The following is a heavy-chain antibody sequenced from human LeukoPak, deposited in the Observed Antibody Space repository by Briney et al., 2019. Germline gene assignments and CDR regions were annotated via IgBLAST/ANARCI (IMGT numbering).Heavy chain of an antibody. CDR3: ARVTSDDGSGSSSDY. Sequence: ASVKVSCKASGYTFTSYYMHWVRQAPGQGLEWMGIINPSGGSTSYAQKFQGRVTMTRDTSTSTVYMELSSLRSEDTAVYYCARVTSDDGSGSSSDYWGQGTLVTVSS. D-gene: IGHD3-10*01. V-gene: IGHV1-46*01. CDR2: INPSGGST. J-gene: IGHJ4*02. CDR1: GYTFTSYY.